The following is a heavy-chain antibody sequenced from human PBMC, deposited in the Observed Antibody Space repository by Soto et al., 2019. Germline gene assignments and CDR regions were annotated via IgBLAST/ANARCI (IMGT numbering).Heavy chain of an antibody. CDR1: GFTFSDFY. V-gene: IGHV3-11*06. D-gene: IGHD1-26*01. Sequence: QVQLVESGGGLVKPGGSLRLSCAASGFTFSDFYMSWVRQAPGKGLEWVSYISSRRDYTTYSYSVRGRFTISRDNAKNSLYLQMNSLRAEDTAVYYCAREVSGSFDLWGLGTLVTVSS. J-gene: IGHJ4*02. CDR3: AREVSGSFDL. CDR2: ISSRRDYT.